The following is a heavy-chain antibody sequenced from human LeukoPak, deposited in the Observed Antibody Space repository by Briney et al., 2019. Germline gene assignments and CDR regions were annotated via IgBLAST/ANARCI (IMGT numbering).Heavy chain of an antibody. CDR2: IYPDDSDT. D-gene: IGHD1-26*01. V-gene: IGHV5-51*01. CDR3: ARHAGGAKIDY. CDR1: GYNFANSW. J-gene: IGHJ4*02. Sequence: GESLKISCKGSGYNFANSWIGWVRQMPGKGPEWMGIIYPDDSDTRYSPSFQGQVTISVDTSISTAYLHWTSLKASDSAIFYCARHAGGAKIDYWGQGTLVTVSS.